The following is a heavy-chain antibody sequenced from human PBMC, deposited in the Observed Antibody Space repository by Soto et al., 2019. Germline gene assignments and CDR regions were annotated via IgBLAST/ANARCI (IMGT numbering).Heavy chain of an antibody. D-gene: IGHD7-27*01. V-gene: IGHV4-38-2*02. CDR3: ARDNWGLDWFDP. J-gene: IGHJ5*02. CDR1: GYSISSGYY. CDR2: IYHSGSN. Sequence: SETLSLTCAVSGYSISSGYYWGWIRQPPGKGLEWIGSIYHSGSNYYNPSLKSRVTISVDTSKNQFSLKLSSVTAADAAVYYCARDNWGLDWFDPWGQGTLVTVSS.